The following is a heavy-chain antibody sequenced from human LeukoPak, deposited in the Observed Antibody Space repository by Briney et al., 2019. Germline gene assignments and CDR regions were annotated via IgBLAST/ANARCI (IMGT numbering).Heavy chain of an antibody. J-gene: IGHJ4*02. V-gene: IGHV3-33*01. CDR3: ARDFELGKKGYYFDY. Sequence: PGRSLRLSCAASGFTFSSYGMHWVRQAPGKGLEWVAVIWYDGSNKYYADSVKGRFTISRDNSKNTLYLQMNSLRAEDTAVYYCARDFELGKKGYYFDYRGQGTLVTVSS. CDR2: IWYDGSNK. CDR1: GFTFSSYG. D-gene: IGHD7-27*01.